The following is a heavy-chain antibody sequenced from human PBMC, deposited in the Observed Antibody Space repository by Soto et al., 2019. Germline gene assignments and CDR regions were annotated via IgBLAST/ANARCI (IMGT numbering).Heavy chain of an antibody. CDR3: AREGVAPYYYYGMDV. CDR1: GYTFTRSG. V-gene: IGHV1-18*01. D-gene: IGHD5-12*01. J-gene: IGHJ6*02. Sequence: QVQLVQSGAEVKKPGASVKVSCKASGYTFTRSGISWVRQAPGQGLEWMGWISTYNGDTNYAQTFQGGVTMTRATATSTVYMELRSLRSYDTAVYYCAREGVAPYYYYGMDVWGQGTPVTVSS. CDR2: ISTYNGDT.